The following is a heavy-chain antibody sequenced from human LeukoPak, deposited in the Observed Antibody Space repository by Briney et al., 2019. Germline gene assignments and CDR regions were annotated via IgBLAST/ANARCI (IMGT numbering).Heavy chain of an antibody. CDR1: GYTFTSYY. Sequence: ASVKVSCKASGYTFTSYYMHWVRQAPGQGLEWMGIINPSGGSTSYAQKFQGRVTMTRDTSTSTVYMELSSLRSEDTAVYYCARGYCSGGSCYSRAPSYYYMDVWGKGTTVTISS. CDR3: ARGYCSGGSCYSRAPSYYYMDV. CDR2: INPSGGST. J-gene: IGHJ6*03. D-gene: IGHD2-15*01. V-gene: IGHV1-46*01.